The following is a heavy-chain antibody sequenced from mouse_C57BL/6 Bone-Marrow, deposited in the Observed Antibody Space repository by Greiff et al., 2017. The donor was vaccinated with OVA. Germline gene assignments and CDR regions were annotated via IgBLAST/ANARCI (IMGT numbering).Heavy chain of an antibody. CDR1: GFTFNTYA. CDR2: IRSKSSNYAT. D-gene: IGHD1-1*01. J-gene: IGHJ3*01. Sequence: EVQLVESGGGLVQPKGSLKLSCAASGFTFNTYAMHWVRQAPGQGLEWVARIRSKSSNYATYYADSVKDRFTISRDDSQSMLYLQMNNLKTEDTAMYYCVSDDYYGSKFAYWGQGTLVTVSA. CDR3: VSDDYYGSKFAY. V-gene: IGHV10-3*01.